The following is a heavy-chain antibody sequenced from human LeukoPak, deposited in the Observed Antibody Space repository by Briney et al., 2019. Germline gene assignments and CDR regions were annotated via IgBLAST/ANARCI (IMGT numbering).Heavy chain of an antibody. CDR1: GSISGYY. CDR3: ARRGASFDY. CDR2: IYTSGST. V-gene: IGHV4-4*09. J-gene: IGHJ4*02. D-gene: IGHD5-12*01. Sequence: SETLSLTCTVSGSISGYYWSWIRQPPGKGLEWIGYIYTSGSTNYNPSLKSRVTISVDTSKNQFSLKLSSVTAADTAVYYCARRGASFDYWGQGTLVTVSS.